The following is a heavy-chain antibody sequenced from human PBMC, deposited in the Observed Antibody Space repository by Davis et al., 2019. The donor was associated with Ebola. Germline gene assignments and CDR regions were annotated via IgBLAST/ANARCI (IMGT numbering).Heavy chain of an antibody. Sequence: GESLKISCAASGFTFSSYSMNWVRQAPGKGLEWVSSISSSSSYIYYADSVKGRFTISRDNAKNSLYLQMNSLRAEDTAVYYCAKAKKSSGYYFDYWGQGTLVTVSS. D-gene: IGHD3-22*01. CDR3: AKAKKSSGYYFDY. CDR2: ISSSSSYI. V-gene: IGHV3-21*01. J-gene: IGHJ4*02. CDR1: GFTFSSYS.